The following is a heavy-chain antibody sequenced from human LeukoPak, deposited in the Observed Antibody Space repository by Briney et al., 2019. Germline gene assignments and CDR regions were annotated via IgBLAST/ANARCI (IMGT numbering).Heavy chain of an antibody. CDR2: IYYSGST. J-gene: IGHJ5*02. V-gene: IGHV4-31*03. D-gene: IGHD6-13*01. CDR3: ARVRGEQQLVPYNWFDP. Sequence: PSQTLSLTCTVSGGSISSGGYYWSWIRQHPGKGLEWIGYIYYSGSTYYNPSLKSRVTISVDTSKNQFSLKLSSVTAADTAVYYCARVRGEQQLVPYNWFDPWGQGTQVTVSS. CDR1: GGSISSGGYY.